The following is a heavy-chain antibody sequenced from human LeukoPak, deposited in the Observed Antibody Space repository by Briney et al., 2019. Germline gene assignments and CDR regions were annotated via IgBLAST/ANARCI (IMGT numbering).Heavy chain of an antibody. Sequence: GGSLRLSCAASGFTFSSYGMHWVRQAPGKGLEGVAVISYDGSNKYYADSVKGRFTISRDNSKNTLYLQMTSLRAEDTAVYYCAKEGSIFGVVIRPYYFDYWGQGTLVTVSS. D-gene: IGHD3-3*01. CDR2: ISYDGSNK. CDR3: AKEGSIFGVVIRPYYFDY. CDR1: GFTFSSYG. J-gene: IGHJ4*02. V-gene: IGHV3-30*18.